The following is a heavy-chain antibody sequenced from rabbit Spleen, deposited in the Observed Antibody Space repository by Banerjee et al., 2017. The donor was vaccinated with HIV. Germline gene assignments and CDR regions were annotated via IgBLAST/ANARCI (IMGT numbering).Heavy chain of an antibody. CDR1: GFSFSSSDY. D-gene: IGHD7-1*01. Sequence: QSLEESGGGLVQPEGSLALTCKASGFSFSSSDYICWVRQAPGKGPEWIACIYIGAGRTYYASWAKGRFTISKTSSTTVTLQMTSLTVADTATYFCARDTGTSFSSYGMDLWGPGTLVTVS. CDR3: ARDTGTSFSSYGMDL. V-gene: IGHV1S40*01. J-gene: IGHJ6*01. CDR2: IYIGAGRT.